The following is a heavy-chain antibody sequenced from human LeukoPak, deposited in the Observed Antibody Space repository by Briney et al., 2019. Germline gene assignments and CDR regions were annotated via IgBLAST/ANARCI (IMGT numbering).Heavy chain of an antibody. CDR3: ARDSHYYGSGRVYYYGMDV. CDR2: IYTSGST. D-gene: IGHD3-10*01. CDR1: GGSISSYY. J-gene: IGHJ6*02. V-gene: IGHV4-4*07. Sequence: PSETLSLTCTVSGGSISSYYWSWIRQPAGKGLEWIGRIYTSGSTNYNPSLKSRVTMSVDTSKSQFSLKLSSVTAADTAVYYCARDSHYYGSGRVYYYGMDVWGQGTTVTVSS.